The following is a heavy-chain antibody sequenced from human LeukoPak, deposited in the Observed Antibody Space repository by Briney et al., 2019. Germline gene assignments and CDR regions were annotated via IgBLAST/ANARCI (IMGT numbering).Heavy chain of an antibody. CDR3: ARDRITRDAFDI. V-gene: IGHV1-69*05. CDR1: GGTFSSYA. D-gene: IGHD3-16*01. J-gene: IGHJ3*02. CDR2: IIPIFGTA. Sequence: SVKVSCKASGGTFSSYAISWVRQAPGQGLEWMGGIIPIFGTANYAQKFQGRVTITTDESTSAAYMELSSLRSEDTAVYYCARDRITRDAFDIWGQGTMVTVSS.